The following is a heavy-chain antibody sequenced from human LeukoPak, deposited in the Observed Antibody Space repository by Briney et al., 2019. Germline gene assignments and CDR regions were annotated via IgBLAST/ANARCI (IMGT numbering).Heavy chain of an antibody. Sequence: ASVKVSCKASGYTFTNYGITWVRQVPGQGLEWLGWISAYNGNANYAQKFQDRVTLTSDRSTSTAHMELRSLRSDDMAIYYCARTPKRFGELYQPGDSWGQGTPLTVSS. V-gene: IGHV1-18*03. CDR1: GYTFTNYG. D-gene: IGHD3-10*01. CDR3: ARTPKRFGELYQPGDS. CDR2: ISAYNGNA. J-gene: IGHJ4*02.